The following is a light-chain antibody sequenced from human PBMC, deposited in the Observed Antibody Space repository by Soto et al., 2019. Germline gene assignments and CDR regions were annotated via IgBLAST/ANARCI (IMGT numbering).Light chain of an antibody. Sequence: VALNQKPLALPVTRGQPACISCRSTYSLVSSEGNTYGTWRQQRPGQSPRRLIYRVSGRESGVPDRFSGGGAGTDFTLKISSVGAKDGGVYYCMQGAHWAGTFGQATKVDIK. V-gene: IGKV2-30*01. CDR2: RVS. CDR3: MQGAHWAGT. CDR1: YSLVSSEGNTY. J-gene: IGKJ1*01.